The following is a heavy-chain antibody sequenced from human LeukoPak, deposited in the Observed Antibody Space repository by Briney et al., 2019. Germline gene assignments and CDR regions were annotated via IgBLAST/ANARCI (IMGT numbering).Heavy chain of an antibody. CDR2: ISSSSSYI. V-gene: IGHV3-21*01. CDR1: GFTLSSYS. CDR3: ARAALRITMIVVVPDY. D-gene: IGHD3-22*01. J-gene: IGHJ4*02. Sequence: PGGSLRLSCAASGFTLSSYSMNWVRQAPGKGLEWVSSISSSSSYIYYADSVKGRFTISRDNAKNSLYLQMNSLRAEDTAVYYCARAALRITMIVVVPDYWGQGTLVTVSS.